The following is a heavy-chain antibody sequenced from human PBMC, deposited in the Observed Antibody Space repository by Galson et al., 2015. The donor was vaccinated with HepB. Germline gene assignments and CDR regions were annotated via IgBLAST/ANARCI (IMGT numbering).Heavy chain of an antibody. V-gene: IGHV4-59*01. CDR2: IYYSGST. D-gene: IGHD6-6*01. CDR3: ARVGYSSSGMDV. J-gene: IGHJ6*02. Sequence: SETLSLTCTVSGGSISSYYWSWIRQPPGKGLEWIGYIYYSGSTNYNPSLKSRVTISVDTSKNQFSLKLSSVTAADTAVYYCARVGYSSSGMDVWGQGTTVTVSS. CDR1: GGSISSYY.